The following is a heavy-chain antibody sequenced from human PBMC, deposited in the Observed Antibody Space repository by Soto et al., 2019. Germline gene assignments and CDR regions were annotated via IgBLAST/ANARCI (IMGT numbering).Heavy chain of an antibody. D-gene: IGHD3-22*01. CDR1: AGSITISSYY. CDR3: MLGSGWKDFDY. Sequence: SETLSLTCTLSAGSITISSYYWGWIRHPPGKGLEWIGSIYYTGSTYYNPSLKSRVTISVDTSKNQFSLKLRSVTASDTAVYYCMLGSGWKDFDYWGQGTLVT. V-gene: IGHV4-39*01. J-gene: IGHJ4*02. CDR2: IYYTGST.